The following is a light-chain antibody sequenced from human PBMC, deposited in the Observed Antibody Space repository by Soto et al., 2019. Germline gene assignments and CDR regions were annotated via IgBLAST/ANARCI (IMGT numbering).Light chain of an antibody. CDR3: QHYNSYSEA. Sequence: DIHMTHAPSTLSASLGDIVTMTVRASEGISSYLAWYQQKPGKAPKLLIYAASSLQSGVPSRFSGSGSGTEFTLTISSLQPDDFATYCCQHYNSYSEAFGQGTKVDIK. CDR1: EGISSY. V-gene: IGKV1-5*01. J-gene: IGKJ1*01. CDR2: AAS.